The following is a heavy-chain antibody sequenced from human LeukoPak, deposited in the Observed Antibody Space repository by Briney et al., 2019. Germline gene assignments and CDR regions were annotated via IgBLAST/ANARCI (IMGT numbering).Heavy chain of an antibody. V-gene: IGHV3-33*06. CDR3: AKDGGPAHLDAFDI. D-gene: IGHD4-23*01. CDR2: IWYDGSNK. CDR1: GFTFSSYG. J-gene: IGHJ3*02. Sequence: GGSLRLSXAASGFTFSSYGMHWVRQAPGKGLEGVAVIWYDGSNKYYADSVKGRFTISRDNSKNTLYLQMNSLRAEDTAVYYCAKDGGPAHLDAFDIWGQGTMVTVSS.